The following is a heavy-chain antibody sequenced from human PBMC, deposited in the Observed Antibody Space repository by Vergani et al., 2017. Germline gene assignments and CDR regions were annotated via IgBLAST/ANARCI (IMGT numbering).Heavy chain of an antibody. D-gene: IGHD5-18*01. CDR3: ARVIQLWLGDWFDP. CDR2: IYYSGST. Sequence: QVQLQESGPGLVKPPGTLSLTCAVSGGSISSSNWWSWVRQPPGKGLEWIGEIYYSGSTNYNPSLKSRVTISIDKSKNQFSLKLSSVTAADTAVYYCARVIQLWLGDWFDPWCQGTLVTVSS. V-gene: IGHV4-4*03. J-gene: IGHJ5*02. CDR1: GGSISSSNW.